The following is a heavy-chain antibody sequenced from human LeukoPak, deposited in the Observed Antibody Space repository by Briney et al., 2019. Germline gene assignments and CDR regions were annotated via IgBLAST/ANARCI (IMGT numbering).Heavy chain of an antibody. CDR1: GFTFSNLW. CDR3: ARGDDFAGDH. D-gene: IGHD1-1*01. CDR2: IHPEGNEK. J-gene: IGHJ4*02. Sequence: GSLRLSCAVSGFTFSNLWMSWVRQAPGRGLEWVANIHPEGNEKYHVESVKGRFTISRDNTKNLLFLQMNGLRVEDTAVYYCARGDDFAGDHWGQGTLVTVSS. V-gene: IGHV3-7*04.